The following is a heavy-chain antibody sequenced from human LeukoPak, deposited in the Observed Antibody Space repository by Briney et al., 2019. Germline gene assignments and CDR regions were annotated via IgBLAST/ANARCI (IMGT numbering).Heavy chain of an antibody. CDR3: ANSAGHDSVVYFPQ. CDR2: INHSGST. Sequence: SETLSPTCAVYGGSFSGYYWSWIRQPPGKGLEWIGEINHSGSTNYNPSLKSRVTISVDTSKNQFSLKLSSVTAADTAVYYCANSAGHDSVVYFPQWGQGTLVTVSS. J-gene: IGHJ1*01. CDR1: GGSFSGYY. D-gene: IGHD5-12*01. V-gene: IGHV4-34*01.